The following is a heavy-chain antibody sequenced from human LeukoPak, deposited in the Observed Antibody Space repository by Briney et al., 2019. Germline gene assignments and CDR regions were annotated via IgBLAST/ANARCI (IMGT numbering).Heavy chain of an antibody. J-gene: IGHJ4*02. CDR2: IIPIFGTA. V-gene: IGHV1-69*13. D-gene: IGHD2-21*01. CDR3: ASIPNVDQLEFDY. CDR1: GGTFSSYA. Sequence: ASVKASCKASGGTFSSYAISWVRQAPGQGLEWMGGIIPIFGTANYAQKFQGRVTITADESTSTAYMELSSLRSEDTAVYYCASIPNVDQLEFDYWGQGTLVTVSS.